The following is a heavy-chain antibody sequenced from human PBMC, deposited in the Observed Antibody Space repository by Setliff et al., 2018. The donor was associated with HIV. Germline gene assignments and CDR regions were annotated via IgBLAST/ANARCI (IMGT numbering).Heavy chain of an antibody. CDR3: ARDLPTPNWGFDY. D-gene: IGHD7-27*01. Sequence: GASVKVSCKASGYTFTSYGITWVRQAPGQGLEWMGWISTYNGNTHYAQKLQGRVTMTTDTSTSTAYMELRSLRSDDTAMYYCARDLPTPNWGFDYWGQGTLVTVSS. V-gene: IGHV1-18*01. CDR2: ISTYNGNT. J-gene: IGHJ4*02. CDR1: GYTFTSYG.